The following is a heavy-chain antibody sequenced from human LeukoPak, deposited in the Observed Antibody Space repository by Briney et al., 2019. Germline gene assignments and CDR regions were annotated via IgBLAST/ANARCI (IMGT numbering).Heavy chain of an antibody. D-gene: IGHD3-22*01. V-gene: IGHV3-33*01. CDR2: IWYDGSNK. Sequence: SGGSLRLSCAASGFTFSSYGMHWVRQAPGKGLEWVAVIWYDGSNKYYADSAKGRFTISRDNSKNTLYLQMNSLRAEDTAVYYCARDITDDSSGYYDYWGQGTLVTVSS. CDR3: ARDITDDSSGYYDY. J-gene: IGHJ4*02. CDR1: GFTFSSYG.